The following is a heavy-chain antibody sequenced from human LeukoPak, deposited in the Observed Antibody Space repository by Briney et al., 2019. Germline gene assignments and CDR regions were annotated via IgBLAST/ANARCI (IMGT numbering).Heavy chain of an antibody. J-gene: IGHJ4*02. Sequence: GGSLRLSCAASGFTFSSYSMNWVRQAPGKGLEWVSSISSSSSYIYYADSVKGRFTISRDNAKNSLYLQMNSLRAEDTAVYYCARGVVAVPAAISFYYFDYWGQGTLVTVSS. CDR3: ARGVVAVPAAISFYYFDY. V-gene: IGHV3-21*01. CDR1: GFTFSSYS. D-gene: IGHD2-2*02. CDR2: ISSSSSYI.